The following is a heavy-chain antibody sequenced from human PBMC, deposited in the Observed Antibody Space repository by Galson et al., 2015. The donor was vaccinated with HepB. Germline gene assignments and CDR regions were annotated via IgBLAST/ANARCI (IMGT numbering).Heavy chain of an antibody. V-gene: IGHV3-66*01. Sequence: SLRLSCAASGFTVSSNYMSWVRQAPGKGLEWVSVIYSGGSTYYADSVKGRFTISRDNSKNTLYLQMNSLRAEDTAVYYCARDRDCGDYEVYGMDVWGQGTTVTVSS. CDR2: IYSGGST. D-gene: IGHD4-17*01. J-gene: IGHJ6*02. CDR1: GFTVSSNY. CDR3: ARDRDCGDYEVYGMDV.